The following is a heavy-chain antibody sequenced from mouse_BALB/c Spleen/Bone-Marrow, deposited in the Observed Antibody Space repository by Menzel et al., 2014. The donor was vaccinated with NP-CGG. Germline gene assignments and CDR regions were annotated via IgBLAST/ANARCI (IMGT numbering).Heavy chain of an antibody. V-gene: IGHV1-9*01. CDR2: ILPGSGST. J-gene: IGHJ3*01. CDR3: AREGGNHVGFGY. Sequence: VQLQQSGAELMKPGASVKISCKATGYTFSSYWIEWVKQRPGHGLEWIGEILPGSGSTNYNEKFKGKATFTADTSSNTAYMQLSSLTSEDSAVYYCAREGGNHVGFGYWGQGTLVTVSA. D-gene: IGHD1-1*02. CDR1: GYTFSSYW.